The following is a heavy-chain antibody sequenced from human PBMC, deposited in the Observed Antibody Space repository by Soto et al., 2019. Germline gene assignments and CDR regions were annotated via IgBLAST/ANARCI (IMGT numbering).Heavy chain of an antibody. Sequence: QVQLQQWGAGLLKPSETLSRTCAVYGGSFSGYYWSWIRQPPGKGLEWIGEINHSGSTNYNPSLKSRVTISVDTSKNQFSLKLSSVTAADTAVYYCARAWGVTWYSSSWLVPTRPYYFDYWGQGTLVTVSS. V-gene: IGHV4-34*01. CDR3: ARAWGVTWYSSSWLVPTRPYYFDY. J-gene: IGHJ4*02. CDR2: INHSGST. D-gene: IGHD6-13*01. CDR1: GGSFSGYY.